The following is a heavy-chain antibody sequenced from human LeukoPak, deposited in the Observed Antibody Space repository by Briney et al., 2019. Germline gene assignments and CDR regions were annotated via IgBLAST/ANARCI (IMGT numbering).Heavy chain of an antibody. CDR3: ARGDFAGSSGYLFFF. CDR1: GGSINSGSYY. V-gene: IGHV4-61*02. CDR2: FETSGST. J-gene: IGHJ3*01. D-gene: IGHD3-22*01. Sequence: SQTLSLTCTVSGGSINSGSYYWNWIRQPAGKGLEWIGRFETSGSTTYNPALKSRVTISVDTSKNQFSLKLSSVTAADTAVYYCARGDFAGSSGYLFFFWGQGTMVTVSS.